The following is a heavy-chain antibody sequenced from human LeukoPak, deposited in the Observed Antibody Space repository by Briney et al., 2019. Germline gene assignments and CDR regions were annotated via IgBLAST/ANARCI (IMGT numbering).Heavy chain of an antibody. J-gene: IGHJ6*02. CDR3: ARLKAVAGTGRYYYYYGMDV. D-gene: IGHD6-19*01. CDR1: GGSISSNY. CDR2: IYYSGST. Sequence: SETLSLTCTVSGGSISSNYWSWIRQPPGKGLEWIGYIYYSGSTNYNPSLKSRVTISVDTSKNQFSLKLSSVTAADTAVYYCARLKAVAGTGRYYYYYGMDVWGQGTTVTVSS. V-gene: IGHV4-59*08.